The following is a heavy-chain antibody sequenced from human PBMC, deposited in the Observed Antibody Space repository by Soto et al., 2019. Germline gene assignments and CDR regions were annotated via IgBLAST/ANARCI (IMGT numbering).Heavy chain of an antibody. CDR3: ARTGGMDV. V-gene: IGHV4-34*01. CDR1: GGSFSGYY. CDR2: INHSGNT. J-gene: IGHJ6*02. Sequence: QVQLQQWGAGLLKPSETLSLTCAVYGGSFSGYYWSWIRQPPGKGLEWIGEINHSGNTNYNPSLKSRVTILVDTSKNQVSLTLSSVTAADTAVYYCARTGGMDVWGQGTTVTVSS.